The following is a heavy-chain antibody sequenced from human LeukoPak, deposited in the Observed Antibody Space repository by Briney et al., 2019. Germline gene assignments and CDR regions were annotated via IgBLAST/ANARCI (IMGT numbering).Heavy chain of an antibody. CDR3: AREDLGAAYFDF. D-gene: IGHD3-16*01. Sequence: SQTLSLTCAISGDSVSTNNVAWNWIRQSPSRGLEWLGRTYYRSKWYNDYAVSVKSRVTVNPDTSKNQFSLQLNSVTPDDTAIYYCAREDLGAAYFDFWGQGTLVTVSS. CDR1: GDSVSTNNVA. CDR2: TYYRSKWYN. J-gene: IGHJ4*02. V-gene: IGHV6-1*01.